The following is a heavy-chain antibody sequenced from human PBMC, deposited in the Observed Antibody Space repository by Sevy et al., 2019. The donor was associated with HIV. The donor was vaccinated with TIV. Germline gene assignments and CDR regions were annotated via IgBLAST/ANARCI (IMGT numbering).Heavy chain of an antibody. CDR1: GGSFSGYY. J-gene: IGHJ4*02. D-gene: IGHD2-15*01. V-gene: IGHV4-34*01. CDR3: ARTLRCSGGSCYSDY. CDR2: INHSGST. Sequence: SETLSLTCAVYGGSFSGYYWSWIRQPPGKRLEWIGEINHSGSTNYNPSLKSRVTISVDTSKNQFSLKLSSVTAADTAVYYCARTLRCSGGSCYSDYWGQGTLVTVSS.